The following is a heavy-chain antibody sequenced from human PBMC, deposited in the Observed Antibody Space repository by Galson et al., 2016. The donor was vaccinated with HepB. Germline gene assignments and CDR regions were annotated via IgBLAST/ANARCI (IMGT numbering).Heavy chain of an antibody. CDR2: VFHSGSS. D-gene: IGHD3-10*01. CDR1: GGSISSSNW. J-gene: IGHJ5*02. V-gene: IGHV4-4*02. Sequence: ETLSLTCAVSGGSISSSNWWSWVRQPPGKGLEWIGEVFHSGSSNYNPSLKSRVTLSVDKPKNHFSLNLNSVTAADTAIYYCARAATPYGSGSYYSPWGQGTLVTVSS. CDR3: ARAATPYGSGSYYSP.